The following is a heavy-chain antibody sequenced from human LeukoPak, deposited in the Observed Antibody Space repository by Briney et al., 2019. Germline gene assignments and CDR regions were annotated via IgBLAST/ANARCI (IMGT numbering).Heavy chain of an antibody. CDR2: IYYSGST. D-gene: IGHD5-12*01. J-gene: IGHJ5*02. CDR3: ARGRGNWFDP. Sequence: ASETLSLTCTVSGGSISSYYWSWIRQPPGKGLEWIGYIYYSGSTNYNPSLKSRVTISVDTSKNQFSLKLSSVTAADTAVYYCARGRGNWFDPWGQGTLVTVSS. V-gene: IGHV4-59*01. CDR1: GGSISSYY.